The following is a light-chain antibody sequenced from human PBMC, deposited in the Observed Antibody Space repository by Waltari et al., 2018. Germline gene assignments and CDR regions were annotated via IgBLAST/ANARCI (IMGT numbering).Light chain of an antibody. CDR1: STEVGGYNS. V-gene: IGLV2-18*02. CDR2: EVN. CDR3: LSFRGGNTWV. Sequence: QAALTQPPSVSKSLGQAVTISCTGTSTEVGGYNSGPWYQQFPGTAPRLVIYEVNIRPSGGSERFSGSKSGKTASLTISGLQAEDEADYYCLSFRGGNTWVFGGGTRLTVL. J-gene: IGLJ2*01.